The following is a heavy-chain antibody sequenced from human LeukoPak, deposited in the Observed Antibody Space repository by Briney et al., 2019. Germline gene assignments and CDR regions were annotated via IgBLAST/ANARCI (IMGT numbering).Heavy chain of an antibody. CDR3: ARGSYGGNRQYYFDY. J-gene: IGHJ4*02. D-gene: IGHD4-23*01. V-gene: IGHV1-2*04. CDR1: GYTFTGYY. Sequence: ASVKASCKASGYTFTGYYMHWVRQAPGQGLEWMGWINPNSGGTNYAQKFQGWVTMTRDTSISTAYMELSRLRSDDTAVYYCARGSYGGNRQYYFDYWGQGTLVTVSS. CDR2: INPNSGGT.